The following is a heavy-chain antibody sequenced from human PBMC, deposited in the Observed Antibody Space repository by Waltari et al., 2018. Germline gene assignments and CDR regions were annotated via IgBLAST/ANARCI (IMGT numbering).Heavy chain of an antibody. D-gene: IGHD1-1*01. Sequence: EVQLLESGGGSAQPGESLRVSCAASGFTFDIYAMSWVRQAPGKGLGWVSSLSGSGGDTYYADSVKGRFTVSRDNSKNKVYLQMNNLRAEDTAVYYCTKDLTTAPGNVNWFHPWGQGTLVTVSS. CDR2: LSGSGGDT. V-gene: IGHV3-23*01. J-gene: IGHJ5*02. CDR1: GFTFDIYA. CDR3: TKDLTTAPGNVNWFHP.